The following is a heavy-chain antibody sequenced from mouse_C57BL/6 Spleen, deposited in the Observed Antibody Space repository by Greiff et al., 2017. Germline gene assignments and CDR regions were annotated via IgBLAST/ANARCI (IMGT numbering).Heavy chain of an antibody. Sequence: VKLVESGAELAKPGASVKLSCKASGYTFTSYWMHWVKQRPGQGLEWIGYINPSSGYTKYNQKFKDKATLTADKSSSTAYMQLSSLTYEDSAVYYCATFITTVVVDFDYAMDYWGQGTSVTVSS. D-gene: IGHD1-1*01. CDR1: GYTFTSYW. J-gene: IGHJ4*01. V-gene: IGHV1-7*01. CDR2: INPSSGYT. CDR3: ATFITTVVVDFDYAMDY.